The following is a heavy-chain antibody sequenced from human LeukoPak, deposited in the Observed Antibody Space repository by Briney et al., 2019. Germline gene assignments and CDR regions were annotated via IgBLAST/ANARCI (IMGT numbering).Heavy chain of an antibody. V-gene: IGHV3-30-3*01. Sequence: GGSLRLSCAASGFTFSSYAMHWVRQAPGKGLEWVAVISYDGSNKYYADSVKGRFTISRDNSKSTLYLQMNSLRAEDTAVYYCARGHYYYYGMDVWGQGTTVTVSS. J-gene: IGHJ6*02. CDR3: ARGHYYYYGMDV. CDR1: GFTFSSYA. CDR2: ISYDGSNK.